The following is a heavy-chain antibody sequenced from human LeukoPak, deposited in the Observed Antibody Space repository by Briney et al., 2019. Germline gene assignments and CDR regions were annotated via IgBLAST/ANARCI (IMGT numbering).Heavy chain of an antibody. CDR1: GGSISSGGYY. V-gene: IGHV4-31*03. CDR2: IYYSGST. CDR3: ARHKANYYGSENFHVFDI. D-gene: IGHD3-10*01. J-gene: IGHJ3*02. Sequence: SETLSLTCTVSGGSISSGGYYWSWIRQHPGKGLEWIGYIYYSGSTYYNPSLKSRVTISVDTSKNQFSLKLSSVTAADTAVYYCARHKANYYGSENFHVFDIWGQGTMVSVSS.